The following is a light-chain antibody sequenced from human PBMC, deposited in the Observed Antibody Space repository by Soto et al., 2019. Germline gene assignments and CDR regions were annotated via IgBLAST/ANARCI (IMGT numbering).Light chain of an antibody. J-gene: IGLJ1*01. CDR2: DVA. CDR3: VSYTSGTPYG. CDR1: SSDVGGSNF. Sequence: QSALTQPASVSDSPGQSITISCTGTSSDVGGSNFVSWYQQHPGKPPKLIIYDVANRPSGVSNRFSGSKSGRTASLIISRLKTEDEDDYYCVSYTSGTPYGFGNGIK. V-gene: IGLV2-14*03.